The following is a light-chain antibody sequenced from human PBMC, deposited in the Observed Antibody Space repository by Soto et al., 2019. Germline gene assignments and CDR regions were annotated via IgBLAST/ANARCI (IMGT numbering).Light chain of an antibody. J-gene: IGKJ1*01. CDR2: AAS. CDR3: QQSYSTPRT. V-gene: IGKV1-39*01. Sequence: DIQMTQSPSSLSASVGDRVTITCRASQSISSYLDWYQQKPGKAPTLLIYAASSLQSGVPSRFSGSGSGTDFTLTISSLQPEDFATYYCQQSYSTPRTFDQGTKVEIK. CDR1: QSISSY.